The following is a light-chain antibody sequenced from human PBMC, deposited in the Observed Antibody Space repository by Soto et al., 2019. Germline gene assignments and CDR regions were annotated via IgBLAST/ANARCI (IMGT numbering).Light chain of an antibody. J-gene: IGKJ1*01. CDR2: KAS. V-gene: IGKV1-5*03. Sequence: DIQMTQSPSTLSASVGDRVTITCRASQSISSWLAWYQRKPGKAPKLLIYKASNLESGVPSRFSGSGSGTEFTLTISSLQADEFATYYCQQFNSYSWTFGQGTKVEIK. CDR3: QQFNSYSWT. CDR1: QSISSW.